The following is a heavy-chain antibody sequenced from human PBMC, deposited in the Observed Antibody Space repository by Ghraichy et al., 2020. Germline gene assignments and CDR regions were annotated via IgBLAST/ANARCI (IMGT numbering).Heavy chain of an antibody. CDR1: GFSFNTYA. V-gene: IGHV3-23*01. CDR3: AKDRAVVRGSFDV. CDR2: FSGSGGST. Sequence: GGSLRLSCAASGFSFNTYAMNWVRQAPGKGLQWVSGFSGSGGSTYYADSVKGRFTISRDNSKNTLYLQMNSLRAEDTAVYYCAKDRAVVRGSFDVWGLGTMVTVSS. D-gene: IGHD3-10*01. J-gene: IGHJ3*01.